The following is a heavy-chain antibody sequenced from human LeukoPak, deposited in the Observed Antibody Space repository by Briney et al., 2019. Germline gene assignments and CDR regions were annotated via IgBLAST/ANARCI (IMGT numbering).Heavy chain of an antibody. D-gene: IGHD3-3*01. CDR2: IYYSGST. J-gene: IGHJ4*02. CDR1: GGSISSSSYY. V-gene: IGHV4-39*01. Sequence: PSETLSLTCTVSGGSISSSSYYWGWIRQPPGKGLEWIGSIYYSGSTYYNPSLKSRVTISVDTSKNQFSLKLSSVTAADTAVYYCARADFRSGSGDYWGQGTLVTVSS. CDR3: ARADFRSGSGDY.